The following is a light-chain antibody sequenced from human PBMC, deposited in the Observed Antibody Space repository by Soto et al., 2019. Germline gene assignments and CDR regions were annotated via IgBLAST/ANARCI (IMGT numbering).Light chain of an antibody. Sequence: ERVMTQSPATLSVSPGERATLSCRASQSVSSNLAWYQQKPGQAPRLLIYGASTRATGIPARFSGSGSGTEFTLTISSLQSEDFAVYYCQQYNNWPLFGQGTKV. CDR3: QQYNNWPL. V-gene: IGKV3-15*01. J-gene: IGKJ1*01. CDR1: QSVSSN. CDR2: GAS.